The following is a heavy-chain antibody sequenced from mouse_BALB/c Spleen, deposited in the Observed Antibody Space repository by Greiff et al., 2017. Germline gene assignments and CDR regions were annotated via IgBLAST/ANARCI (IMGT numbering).Heavy chain of an antibody. CDR3: ARKGLYYYGSSDCYGYFEV. CDR2: IWSGGST. V-gene: IGHV2-4-1*01. Sequence: VKLMESGPGLVQPSQCLSITCTVSGFSLTSYGVHWVRQSPGKGLEWLGVIWSGGSTDYNAAFISRLSISKDNSKSQVFFKMNSLQADDTAIYYCARKGLYYYGSSDCYGYFEVGGEGTTVTVSS. J-gene: IGHJ1*01. CDR1: GFSLTSYG. D-gene: IGHD1-1*01.